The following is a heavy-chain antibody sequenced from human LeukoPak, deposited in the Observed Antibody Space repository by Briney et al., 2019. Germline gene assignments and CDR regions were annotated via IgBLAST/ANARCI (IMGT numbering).Heavy chain of an antibody. D-gene: IGHD3-10*01. CDR1: GGSISSGDYY. CDR3: ARDAMRETYYYGSGSYPPFGY. V-gene: IGHV4-61*08. J-gene: IGHJ4*02. CDR2: IYYSGST. Sequence: PSQTLSLTCTVSGGSISSGDYYWSWIRQPPGKGLEWIGYIYYSGSTNYNPSLKSRVTISVDTSKNQFSLKLSSVTAADTAVYYCARDAMRETYYYGSGSYPPFGYWGQGTLVTVSS.